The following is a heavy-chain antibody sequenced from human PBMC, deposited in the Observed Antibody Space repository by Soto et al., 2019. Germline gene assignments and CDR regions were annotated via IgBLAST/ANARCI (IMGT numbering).Heavy chain of an antibody. D-gene: IGHD2-2*02. CDR3: SAGQYRSSTSCDKHPYYYYGMDV. CDR2: IVVGSGNT. J-gene: IGHJ6*02. V-gene: IGHV1-58*02. Sequence: GASVKVSCKASGFTFTSSAMQWVRQARGQRLEWIGWIVVGSGNTNYAQKFQERVTITRDMSTSTAYMELSSLRSEDTAVYYWSAGQYRSSTSCDKHPYYYYGMDVWG. CDR1: GFTFTSSA.